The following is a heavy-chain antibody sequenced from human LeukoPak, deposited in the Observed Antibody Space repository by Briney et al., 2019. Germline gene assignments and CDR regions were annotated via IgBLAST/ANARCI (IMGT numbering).Heavy chain of an antibody. V-gene: IGHV3-30*03. J-gene: IGHJ4*02. Sequence: PGGSLRLSCAASGFTFSGYGMHWVRQAPGKGLEWVAVVSYDGNNKYYADSLKGRFTISRDNSKNTLYLQMNSLRAEDTAVYYCASDGSDTAMVNWGQGTLVTVSS. CDR3: ASDGSDTAMVN. CDR1: GFTFSGYG. D-gene: IGHD5-18*01. CDR2: VSYDGNNK.